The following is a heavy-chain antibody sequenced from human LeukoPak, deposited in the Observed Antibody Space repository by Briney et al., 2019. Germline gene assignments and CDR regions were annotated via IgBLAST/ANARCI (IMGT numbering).Heavy chain of an antibody. CDR2: IYTSGST. V-gene: IGHV4-61*02. CDR3: AKEVVSYCSSTSCYSDAFDI. CDR1: GGSISSGSYY. D-gene: IGHD2-2*02. J-gene: IGHJ3*02. Sequence: SETLSLTCTVSGGSISSGSYYWGWIRQPAGKGLEWIGRIYTSGSTNYNPSLKSRVTISVDTSKNQFSLKLTSVTAADTAVYYCAKEVVSYCSSTSCYSDAFDIWGQGTMVTVSS.